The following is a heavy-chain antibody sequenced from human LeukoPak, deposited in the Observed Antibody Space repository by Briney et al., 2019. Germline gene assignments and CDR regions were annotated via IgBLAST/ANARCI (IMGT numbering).Heavy chain of an antibody. D-gene: IGHD2-15*01. CDR1: GGTFSSYA. CDR2: IIPIFGTA. J-gene: IGHJ4*02. CDR3: ARAGPPLLVVVAATGEW. Sequence: ASVKVSCKASGGTFSSYAISWVRQAPGQGLEWMGGIIPIFGTANYAQKFQGRVTITADESTSTAYMELSSLRSEDTAVYYCARAGPPLLVVVAATGEWWGQGTLVTVSS. V-gene: IGHV1-69*13.